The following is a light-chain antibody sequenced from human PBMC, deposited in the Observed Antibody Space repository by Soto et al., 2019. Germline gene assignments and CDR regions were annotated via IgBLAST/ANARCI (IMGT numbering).Light chain of an antibody. CDR3: QQRSSWPPIT. CDR1: QSVSTN. V-gene: IGKV3-11*01. J-gene: IGKJ5*01. CDR2: DVA. Sequence: EILLTQSPGTLSLSPGERATLSCRASQSVSTNLAWFQQKPGQAPRLLMYDVAKRATGTPARFSGSGSGTDFTLTISSLELEDFAVYYCQQRSSWPPITFGQGTRLEIK.